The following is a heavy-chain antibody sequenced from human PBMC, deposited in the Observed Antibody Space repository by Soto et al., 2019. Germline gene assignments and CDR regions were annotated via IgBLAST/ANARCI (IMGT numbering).Heavy chain of an antibody. CDR3: AKGANSGYDSLYYGMDV. V-gene: IGHV3-23*01. CDR2: ISGSGSST. J-gene: IGHJ6*02. D-gene: IGHD5-12*01. CDR1: GLTFSSFA. Sequence: EVRLLESGGGLVQPGGSLRLSCAASGLTFSSFAMSWVRQAPGKGLEWVSGISGSGSSTYLADSVKGRFTISRDNSKNMLYLQMNGLRPEDTAVYYCAKGANSGYDSLYYGMDVWGQGTTVTVSS.